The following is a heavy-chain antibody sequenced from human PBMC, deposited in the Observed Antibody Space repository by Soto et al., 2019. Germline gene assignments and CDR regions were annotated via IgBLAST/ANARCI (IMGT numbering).Heavy chain of an antibody. D-gene: IGHD3-3*01. V-gene: IGHV1-46*01. CDR2: INPSNGKT. Sequence: ASVKVSCKTSRYTFTTYYMHWVRQAPGQGLEWMGIINPSNGKTSYAQKFQGRITMTREMSTSTVYMELSSLRSEDTALYYCARDGGYNFWSGYPINWFDPWGQGTQVTVS. CDR1: RYTFTTYY. CDR3: ARDGGYNFWSGYPINWFDP. J-gene: IGHJ5*02.